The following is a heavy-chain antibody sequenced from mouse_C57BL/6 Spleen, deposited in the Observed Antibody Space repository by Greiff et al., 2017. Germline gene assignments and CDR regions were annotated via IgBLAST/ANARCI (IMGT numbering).Heavy chain of an antibody. CDR3: ARHEGWYYGYDEDYYAMDY. J-gene: IGHJ4*01. D-gene: IGHD2-2*01. CDR2: FYPGSGSI. Sequence: QVQLKQSGAELVKPGASVKLSCKASGYTFTEYTIHWVKQRSGQGLEWIGWFYPGSGSIKYNEKFKDKATLTADKSSSTVYMELSRLTSEDSAVYFCARHEGWYYGYDEDYYAMDYWGQGTSVTVSS. V-gene: IGHV1-62-2*01. CDR1: GYTFTEYT.